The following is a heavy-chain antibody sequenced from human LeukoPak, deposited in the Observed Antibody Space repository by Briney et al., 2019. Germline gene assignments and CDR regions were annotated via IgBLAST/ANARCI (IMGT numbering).Heavy chain of an antibody. CDR1: GLTFSSYT. J-gene: IGHJ4*02. Sequence: GKSLRLSCAASGLTFSSYTMHWVRQAPGKGLEWVAVIWYDGSNKYYADSVKGRFTISRDNSKNTLYLRVNSLRAEDTAMYYCARDRGGRWLQVYYFDYWGQGTLVTVSS. CDR2: IWYDGSNK. CDR3: ARDRGGRWLQVYYFDY. V-gene: IGHV3-33*01. D-gene: IGHD5-24*01.